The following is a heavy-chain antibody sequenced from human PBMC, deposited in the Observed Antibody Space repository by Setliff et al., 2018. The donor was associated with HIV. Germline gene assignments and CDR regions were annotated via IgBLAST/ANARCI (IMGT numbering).Heavy chain of an antibody. CDR1: GFTFAIHW. V-gene: IGHV3-7*03. D-gene: IGHD3-10*01. Sequence: GGSLRLSCSASGFTFAIHWMKWVRQAPGKGLEWVATIKQSGSEIYYTDSVKGRFTMSRDNSKNTLFLVLTSLRPEDTAVYYCAKQVSGYFDYWGQGALVTVSS. J-gene: IGHJ4*02. CDR2: IKQSGSEI. CDR3: AKQVSGYFDY.